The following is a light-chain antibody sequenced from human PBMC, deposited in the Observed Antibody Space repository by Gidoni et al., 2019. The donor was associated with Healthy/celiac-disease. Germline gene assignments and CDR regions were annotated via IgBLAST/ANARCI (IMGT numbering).Light chain of an antibody. Sequence: EIVVTPSPATLSLSPGERDTLSCRASQSVRSYLAWYQQKPGQAPRLLIYDASNRATGIPARFSGSGSGTDFTLTISSLETEDFAVYYCQQRSNWPPGVTFGGGTKVEIK. CDR1: QSVRSY. V-gene: IGKV3-11*01. J-gene: IGKJ4*01. CDR3: QQRSNWPPGVT. CDR2: DAS.